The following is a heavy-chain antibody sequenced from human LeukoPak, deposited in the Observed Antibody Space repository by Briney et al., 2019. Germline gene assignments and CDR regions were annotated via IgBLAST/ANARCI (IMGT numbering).Heavy chain of an antibody. CDR1: GFTFSSYA. Sequence: GGSLRLSCAASGFTFSSYAMYWVRQAPGKGLEWVAVISYDGSNKYYADSVKGRFTISRDNAKNTLYLQMNSLRAEDTAVYYCARARGLGYGDNVRWFDPWGQGTLVTVSS. CDR2: ISYDGSNK. V-gene: IGHV3-30*04. D-gene: IGHD4-17*01. CDR3: ARARGLGYGDNVRWFDP. J-gene: IGHJ5*02.